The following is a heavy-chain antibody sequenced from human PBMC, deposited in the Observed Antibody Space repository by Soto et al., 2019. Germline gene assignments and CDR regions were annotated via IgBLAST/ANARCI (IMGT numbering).Heavy chain of an antibody. D-gene: IGHD2-15*01. CDR2: IYYSGST. CDR3: ARDLKRYCSGGSCYSHYYYYYGMDV. CDR1: GGSISSYY. J-gene: IGHJ6*02. V-gene: IGHV4-59*01. Sequence: ETLSLTCTVSGGSISSYYWSWIRQPPGKGLEWIGYIYYSGSTNYNPSLKSRVTISVDTSKNQFSLKLSSVTAADTAVYYCARDLKRYCSGGSCYSHYYYYYGMDVWGQGTTVTVPS.